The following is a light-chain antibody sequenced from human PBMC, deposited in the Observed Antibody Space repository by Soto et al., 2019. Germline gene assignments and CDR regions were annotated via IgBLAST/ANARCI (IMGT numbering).Light chain of an antibody. Sequence: DIQMTQSPSSLSASVGDRVTITCQASQDITNYLNWHQQNPGKAPQLLIYDAFNLETGVPSRLSGSGYGTDFTLTISSLQPEDVATYYCQQHTNLPLIFGGGTKVEIK. CDR2: DAF. CDR1: QDITNY. V-gene: IGKV1-33*01. J-gene: IGKJ4*01. CDR3: QQHTNLPLI.